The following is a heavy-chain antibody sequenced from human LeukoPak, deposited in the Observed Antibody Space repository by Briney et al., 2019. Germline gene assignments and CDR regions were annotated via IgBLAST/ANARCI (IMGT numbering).Heavy chain of an antibody. D-gene: IGHD3-16*02. CDR3: ARAIADDAFDI. Sequence: GGSLRLSCAASGFTFSNAWMSWVRQAPGKGLEWVSYISSSGSTIYYADSVKGRFTISRDNAKNSLYLQMNSLRAEDTAVYYCARAIADDAFDIWGQGTMVTVSS. CDR2: ISSSGSTI. CDR1: GFTFSNAW. V-gene: IGHV3-11*01. J-gene: IGHJ3*02.